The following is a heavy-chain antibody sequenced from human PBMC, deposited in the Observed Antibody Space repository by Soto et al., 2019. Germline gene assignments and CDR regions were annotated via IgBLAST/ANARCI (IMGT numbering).Heavy chain of an antibody. CDR2: IYWDDDK. V-gene: IGHV2-5*02. CDR3: AHLYLWPGFLHVSD. J-gene: IGHJ4*02. Sequence: QITLKESGPTLVKPTQTLTLTCTFSGFSLSTSGVGVGWIRQPPGKALEWLALIYWDDDKRYSPSLKSRLTITKDNSKNQVVLTMTNMDPVDTATYYCAHLYLWPGFLHVSDWGQGTLVTVSS. D-gene: IGHD3-10*01. CDR1: GFSLSTSGVG.